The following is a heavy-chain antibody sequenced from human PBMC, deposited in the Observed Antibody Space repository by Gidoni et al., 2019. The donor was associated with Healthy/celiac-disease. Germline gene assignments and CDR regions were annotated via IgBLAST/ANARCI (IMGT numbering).Heavy chain of an antibody. CDR1: GFTFSDYY. Sequence: QVQLVESGGGLVKPGGSLRVAGSAAGFTFSDYYMSWLRQAPVTGLEGVSYISSSGSTIYYADSVKGRFTISRDNAKNSLYLQMNSLRAEDTAVYYCARESGGYYFDYWGQGTLVTVSS. V-gene: IGHV3-11*01. CDR2: ISSSGSTI. CDR3: ARESGGYYFDY. D-gene: IGHD3-22*01. J-gene: IGHJ4*02.